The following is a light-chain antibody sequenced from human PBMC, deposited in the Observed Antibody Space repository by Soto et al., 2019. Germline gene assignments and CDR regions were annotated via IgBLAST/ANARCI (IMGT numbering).Light chain of an antibody. CDR2: GAS. J-gene: IGKJ1*01. CDR3: QQYNNRPPWT. CDR1: QSVGSN. Sequence: EIVMTQSPATLSVSPGERATLSCRASQSVGSNLAWYQQKPGQAPRLLMYGASTRATGIPARFSGSGSGAEFTLTISGLQSEDFAVYYCQQYNNRPPWTFGQGTKVEIK. V-gene: IGKV3-15*01.